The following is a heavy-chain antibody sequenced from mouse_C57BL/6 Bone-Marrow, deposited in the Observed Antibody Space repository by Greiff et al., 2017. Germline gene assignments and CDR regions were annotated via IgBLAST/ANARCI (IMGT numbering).Heavy chain of an antibody. D-gene: IGHD1-1*01. CDR3: ARPYYGSSYPYFDY. Sequence: QVQLQQSGAELARPGASVKLSCKASGYTFTSYGISWVKQRTGQGLEWIGEIHPRSGNTYYNEKFKGKATLTADKSSSTAYMELRSLTSEDSAVYFCARPYYGSSYPYFDYWGQGTTRTVAS. CDR2: IHPRSGNT. J-gene: IGHJ2*01. V-gene: IGHV1-81*01. CDR1: GYTFTSYG.